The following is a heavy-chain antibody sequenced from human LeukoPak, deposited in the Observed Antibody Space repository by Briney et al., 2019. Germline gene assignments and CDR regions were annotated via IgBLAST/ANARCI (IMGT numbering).Heavy chain of an antibody. D-gene: IGHD6-19*01. Sequence: SVKVSCEASGGTFSSYAISWVRQAPGQGLEWMGGIIPIFGTANYAQKFQGRVTITADESTSTAYMELSSLRSEDTAVYYCARAPRSSGWYKEYFQHWGQGTLVTVSS. V-gene: IGHV1-69*13. J-gene: IGHJ1*01. CDR3: ARAPRSSGWYKEYFQH. CDR1: GGTFSSYA. CDR2: IIPIFGTA.